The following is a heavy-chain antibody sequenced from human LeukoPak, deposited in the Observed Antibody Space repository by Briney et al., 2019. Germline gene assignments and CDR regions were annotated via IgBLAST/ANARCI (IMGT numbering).Heavy chain of an antibody. CDR3: ARVLLDIVVVPAAIPLYYYYGMDV. D-gene: IGHD2-2*02. CDR1: GGSISSSNW. V-gene: IGHV4-4*02. Sequence: PSETPSLTCAVSGGSISSSNWWSWVRQPPGKGLEWIGEIYHSGSTNYNPSLKSRVTISVDKSKNQFSLKLSSVTAADTAVYYCARVLLDIVVVPAAIPLYYYYGMDVWGQGTTVTVSS. CDR2: IYHSGST. J-gene: IGHJ6*02.